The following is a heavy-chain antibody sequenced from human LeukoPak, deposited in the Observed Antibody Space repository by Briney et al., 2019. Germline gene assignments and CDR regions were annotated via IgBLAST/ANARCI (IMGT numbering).Heavy chain of an antibody. CDR3: ARGCSGGSCPVDY. J-gene: IGHJ4*02. Sequence: TSSGTLSLTCTVSGVSISSYYWSWIRQPPGKGLEWIGYIYYSGSTNYNPSLKSRVTISVDTSKNQFSLKLSSVTAADTAVYYCARGCSGGSCPVDYWGQGTLVTVSS. CDR1: GVSISSYY. D-gene: IGHD2-15*01. CDR2: IYYSGST. V-gene: IGHV4-59*01.